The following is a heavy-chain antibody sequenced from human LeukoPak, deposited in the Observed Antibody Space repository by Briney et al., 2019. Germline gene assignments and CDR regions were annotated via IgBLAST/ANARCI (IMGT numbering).Heavy chain of an antibody. V-gene: IGHV4-59*08. Sequence: SETLSLTCTVSGGSISSYYWSWLRQPPGKGLEWIGYIYYSGSTNYNPSLERRVTISVDTSKTQFSLKLSSVTAADTAVYYCARRATSSSSPFDYWGQGTLVTVSS. D-gene: IGHD6-6*01. J-gene: IGHJ4*02. CDR1: GGSISSYY. CDR3: ARRATSSSSPFDY. CDR2: IYYSGST.